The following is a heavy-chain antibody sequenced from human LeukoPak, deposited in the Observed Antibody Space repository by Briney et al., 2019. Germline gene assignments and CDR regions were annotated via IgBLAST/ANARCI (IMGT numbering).Heavy chain of an antibody. V-gene: IGHV1-69*05. Sequence: SVKVSCKASGGTFSSYAISWVRQAPGQGLEWMGGIIPIFGTANYAQKFQGRVTITTDESTSTAYMELSSLRSEDTAVYYCARDRDPTGESGSNWFDPWGRGTLVTVSS. CDR3: ARDRDPTGESGSNWFDP. CDR2: IIPIFGTA. D-gene: IGHD3-10*01. CDR1: GGTFSSYA. J-gene: IGHJ5*02.